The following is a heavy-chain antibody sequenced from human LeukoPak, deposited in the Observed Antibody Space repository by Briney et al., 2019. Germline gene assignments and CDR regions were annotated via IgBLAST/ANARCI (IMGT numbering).Heavy chain of an antibody. CDR2: IYYSGST. D-gene: IGHD6-13*01. Sequence: SPSETLSLTCTVSGGSISSSSYYWGWIRQPPGKGLEWIGSIYYSGSTYYNPSLKSRVTISVDTSKNQFSLKLSSVTAADTAVYYCARDSSSWYMNYYYYMDVWGKGTTVTVSS. V-gene: IGHV4-39*07. J-gene: IGHJ6*03. CDR1: GGSISSSSYY. CDR3: ARDSSSWYMNYYYYMDV.